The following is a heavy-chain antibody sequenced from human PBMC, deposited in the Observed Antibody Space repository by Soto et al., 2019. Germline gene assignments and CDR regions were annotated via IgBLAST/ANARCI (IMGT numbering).Heavy chain of an antibody. CDR2: IIPIFGTA. V-gene: IGHV1-69*01. CDR1: GGTFSSYA. CDR3: ARGSVVVVPAAIRSAYYYYYGMDV. Sequence: QVQLVQSGAEVKKPGSSVKVSCKASGGTFSSYAISWVRQAPGQGLEWMGGIIPIFGTANYAQKFQGRVTITADESTSTAYRELSSLRSEDTAVYYCARGSVVVVPAAIRSAYYYYYGMDVWGQGTTVTVSS. D-gene: IGHD2-2*02. J-gene: IGHJ6*02.